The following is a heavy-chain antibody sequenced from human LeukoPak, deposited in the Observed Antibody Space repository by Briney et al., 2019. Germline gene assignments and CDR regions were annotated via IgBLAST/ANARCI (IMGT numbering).Heavy chain of an antibody. CDR1: GGSISCSSYY. D-gene: IGHD4-23*01. J-gene: IGHJ4*02. CDR3: ARDELGGNQPLDY. Sequence: SETLSLTCTVSGGSISCSSYYWGWIRQPPGKGLEWIGSIYYSGSTYYNPSLKSRVTISVDTSKNQFSLKLSSVTAADTAVYYCARDELGGNQPLDYWGQGTLVTVSS. CDR2: IYYSGST. V-gene: IGHV4-39*07.